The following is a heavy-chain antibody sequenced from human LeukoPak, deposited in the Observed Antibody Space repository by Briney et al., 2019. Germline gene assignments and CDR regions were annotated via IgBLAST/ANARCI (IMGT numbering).Heavy chain of an antibody. V-gene: IGHV3-9*01. J-gene: IGHJ4*02. CDR2: ISWKSDII. Sequence: GGSLRLSCEASGFTFDDYGMHWVRQAPGKGLEWVSGISWKSDIIGYADSVKGRFTISRDNAKNSLYLQMNSLRADDTAIYYCAKDMIAVAATGVLDYWGQGTLVTVSS. D-gene: IGHD6-19*01. CDR3: AKDMIAVAATGVLDY. CDR1: GFTFDDYG.